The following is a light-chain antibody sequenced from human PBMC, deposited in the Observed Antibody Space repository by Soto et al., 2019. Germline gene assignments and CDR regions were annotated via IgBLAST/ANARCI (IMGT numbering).Light chain of an antibody. CDR2: AAS. J-gene: IGKJ2*01. V-gene: IGKV1-9*01. Sequence: DIQLTQSPSFLSASVGDRVTITCRASQGIGSYLAWYQQKPGKAPKLLIYAASTLQSGVPSSFSGSGSGTEFTLSISSLQPEDFATYYCKQLNTYPYTFGQGNKLEIK. CDR1: QGIGSY. CDR3: KQLNTYPYT.